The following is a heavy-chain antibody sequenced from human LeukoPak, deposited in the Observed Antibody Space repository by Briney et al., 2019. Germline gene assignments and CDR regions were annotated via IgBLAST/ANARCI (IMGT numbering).Heavy chain of an antibody. D-gene: IGHD3-3*01. V-gene: IGHV1-2*06. J-gene: IGHJ4*02. CDR3: ARDRDGGVGTIDY. CDR2: ININSGGI. CDR1: GYTFIDYW. Sequence: ASVKVSCKASGYTFIDYWIHWVRQAPGQGLEWMGRININSGGINYAQKFQGRVTMTRATSISTAYMELSRLRFDDTAVYYCARDRDGGVGTIDYWGRGTLVPVSS.